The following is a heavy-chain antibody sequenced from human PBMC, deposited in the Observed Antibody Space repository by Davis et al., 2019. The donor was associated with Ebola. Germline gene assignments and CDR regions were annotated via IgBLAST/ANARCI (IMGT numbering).Heavy chain of an antibody. D-gene: IGHD5-12*01. Sequence: HTGGSLRLSCAASGFTFSSYWMHWVRQAPGKGLVWVSRINSDGSSTSYADSVKGRFTISRDNAKNTLYLQMNSLRAEDTAVYYCAKDGSIVATIVFGRLWFDPWGQGTLVTVSS. CDR3: AKDGSIVATIVFGRLWFDP. CDR1: GFTFSSYW. V-gene: IGHV3-74*01. CDR2: INSDGSST. J-gene: IGHJ5*02.